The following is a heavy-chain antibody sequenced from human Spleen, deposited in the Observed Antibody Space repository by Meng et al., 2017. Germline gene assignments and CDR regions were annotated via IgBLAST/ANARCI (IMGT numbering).Heavy chain of an antibody. CDR2: IDPRNGDT. J-gene: IGHJ4*02. Sequence: ASVKVSCKPSGYTFTAYWLHWVRQAPGQGLDWMGRIDPRNGDTQYAQKFQGRVTMIRDTSISTTYMELSRLRSDDTAVYYCVRDEDISAAGKLFGDYWGQGTLVTVSS. CDR3: VRDEDISAAGKLFGDY. CDR1: GYTFTAYW. D-gene: IGHD6-13*01. V-gene: IGHV1-2*06.